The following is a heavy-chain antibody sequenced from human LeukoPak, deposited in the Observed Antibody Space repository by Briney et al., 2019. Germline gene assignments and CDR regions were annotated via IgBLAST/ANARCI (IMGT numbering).Heavy chain of an antibody. CDR3: AKRGWSDNNCYFVN. CDR2: ISGGGGST. Sequence: GGSLRLSCAASGFTFSNYAMSWVRQAPGEGPEWVSAISGGGGSTYYGDSVMGRFTISRDNSKNTLYLQMDSLRAEDTAVYFCAKRGWSDNNCYFVNWGQGTLVTVSS. CDR1: GFTFSNYA. D-gene: IGHD1-20*01. V-gene: IGHV3-23*01. J-gene: IGHJ4*02.